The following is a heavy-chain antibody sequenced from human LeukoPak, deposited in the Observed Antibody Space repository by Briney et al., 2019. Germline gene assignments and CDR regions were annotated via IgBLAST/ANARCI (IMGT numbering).Heavy chain of an antibody. V-gene: IGHV4-39*01. CDR1: GGSISSSSYY. Sequence: SETLSLTCTVSGGSISSSSYYWGWIRQPPGKGLEWIGSIYYSGSTYYNPSLKSRVTISVDTSKNQLSLKLSSVTAADTAVYYCARLAYIVVVPAAIRVGYAFDIWGQGTMVTVSS. CDR2: IYYSGST. J-gene: IGHJ3*02. CDR3: ARLAYIVVVPAAIRVGYAFDI. D-gene: IGHD2-2*01.